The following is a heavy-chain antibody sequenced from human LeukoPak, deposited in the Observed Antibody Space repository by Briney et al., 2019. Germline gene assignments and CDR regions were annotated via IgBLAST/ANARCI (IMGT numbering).Heavy chain of an antibody. Sequence: GGSLRLSCAASGFTFSTYAMNWVRQAPGKGLEWVSAVSGSGGSTYYADSVKGRFTITRDNSKNTLYLQMNSLRAKDTAVYYCAKGARNYYGSGSYSDYWGQGTLVTVSS. CDR1: GFTFSTYA. CDR3: AKGARNYYGSGSYSDY. J-gene: IGHJ4*02. D-gene: IGHD3-10*01. CDR2: VSGSGGST. V-gene: IGHV3-23*01.